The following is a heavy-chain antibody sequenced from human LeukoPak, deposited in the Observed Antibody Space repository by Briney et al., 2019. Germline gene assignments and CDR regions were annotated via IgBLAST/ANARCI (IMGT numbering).Heavy chain of an antibody. V-gene: IGHV3-30*03. Sequence: QTGGSLRLSCAASGFIFSSYGIHWVRQAPGKGLEWMAVISHDGRNIYYADSVKGRFTISRDNSKNMLYLQMSSLRAEDTAVYYCAIGGLYFDYWGQGTLVTVSS. CDR3: AIGGLYFDY. CDR2: ISHDGRNI. CDR1: GFIFSSYG. D-gene: IGHD3-16*01. J-gene: IGHJ4*02.